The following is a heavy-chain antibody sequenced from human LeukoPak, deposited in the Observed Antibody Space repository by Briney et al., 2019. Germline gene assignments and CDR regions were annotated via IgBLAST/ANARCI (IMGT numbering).Heavy chain of an antibody. CDR2: IRSKAVGGTT. J-gene: IGHJ4*02. D-gene: IGHD2-8*01. Sequence: GGSLRLSCTGSGFTFGDYAVSWVRQAPGKGLEWVGFIRSKAVGGTTEHAASVQGRFTISRDDSRSTGYLQMNSLKIEDTAVYYCSRVAVLLARGLDYWGRGTLVTVSS. CDR3: SRVAVLLARGLDY. V-gene: IGHV3-49*04. CDR1: GFTFGDYA.